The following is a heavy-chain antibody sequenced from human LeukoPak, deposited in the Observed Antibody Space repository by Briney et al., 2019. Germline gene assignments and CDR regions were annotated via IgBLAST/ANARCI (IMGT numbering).Heavy chain of an antibody. J-gene: IGHJ4*02. D-gene: IGHD3-22*01. Sequence: PSETLSLTCTVSGGSVSDYYWSWIRQSPGKGLEWIGYIYYTGTTSYNPSLRSRVTMSADTSKNQFSLKLSSVTAADTAVYYCARVATPRGYYYDSSGYRYFDYWGQGTLVTVSS. CDR1: GGSVSDYY. CDR3: ARVATPRGYYYDSSGYRYFDY. CDR2: IYYTGTT. V-gene: IGHV4-59*02.